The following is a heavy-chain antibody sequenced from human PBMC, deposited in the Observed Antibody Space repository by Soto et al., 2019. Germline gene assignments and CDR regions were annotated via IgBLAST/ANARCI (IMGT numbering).Heavy chain of an antibody. D-gene: IGHD4-17*01. Sequence: QVQLVQSGAEVKKPGASVKVSCKASGYTFTSYAMHWVRQAPGQRLEWMGWINAGNGNTKYSQKFQGRVTITRDTSASTAYLELSSLSSEDTAVYYCARNSDYGDYGGLDYWGQGTLVTVSS. CDR1: GYTFTSYA. J-gene: IGHJ4*02. CDR3: ARNSDYGDYGGLDY. V-gene: IGHV1-3*01. CDR2: INAGNGNT.